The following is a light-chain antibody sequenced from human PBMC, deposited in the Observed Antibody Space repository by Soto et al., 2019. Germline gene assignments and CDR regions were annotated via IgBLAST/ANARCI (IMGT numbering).Light chain of an antibody. V-gene: IGKV3-11*01. Sequence: EIVLTQSPATLSLSPGERATLSCRASQSVSSYLAWYQHKPDQAPRLLIYDASNRATGIPARFSGSGSGTDFTLTISSLEPEDFAVYYCQHRSIWPPTFGQGTKLEIK. CDR1: QSVSSY. CDR3: QHRSIWPPT. CDR2: DAS. J-gene: IGKJ2*01.